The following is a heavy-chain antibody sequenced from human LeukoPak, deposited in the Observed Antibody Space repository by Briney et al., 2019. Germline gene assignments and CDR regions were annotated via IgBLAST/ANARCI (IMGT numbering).Heavy chain of an antibody. CDR2: IYYSGST. V-gene: IGHV4-31*03. CDR1: GGSISSGGYY. Sequence: PSETLSLTCTVSGGSISSGGYYWSWIRQHPGKGLEWIGYIYYSGSTYYNPSLKSRVTISVDTSKNQFSLKLSSVTAADTAVYYCARQSASITMVRGSYYYYYMDVWGKGTTVTVSS. CDR3: ARQSASITMVRGSYYYYYMDV. D-gene: IGHD3-10*01. J-gene: IGHJ6*03.